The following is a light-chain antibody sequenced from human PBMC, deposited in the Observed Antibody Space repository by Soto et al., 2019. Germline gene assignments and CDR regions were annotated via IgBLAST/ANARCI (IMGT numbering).Light chain of an antibody. J-gene: IGLJ3*02. CDR2: DDS. Sequence: SYEPTQPPSVSVAPGQTASITCGGSNIARRRVHWYQQKPGQAPVLVLYDDSDRPSGIPGRISGSNSGNTATLTISRVEAGDEADYYCQVWDSTSDQWVFGGGTKLTVL. CDR1: NIARRR. CDR3: QVWDSTSDQWV. V-gene: IGLV3-21*02.